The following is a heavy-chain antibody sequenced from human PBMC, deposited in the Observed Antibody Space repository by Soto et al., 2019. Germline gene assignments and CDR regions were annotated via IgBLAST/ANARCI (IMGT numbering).Heavy chain of an antibody. D-gene: IGHD6-19*01. Sequence: PGGSLRLSCAASGFTVSNNYMKWVRQAPGKGLEWVSLIYSGGDTYYADSVKGRFTISRDNSKNTLYLQMDSLRAEDMAVYYCARGFGWLDYWGQGTLVTVSS. J-gene: IGHJ4*02. V-gene: IGHV3-66*02. CDR3: ARGFGWLDY. CDR1: GFTVSNNY. CDR2: IYSGGDT.